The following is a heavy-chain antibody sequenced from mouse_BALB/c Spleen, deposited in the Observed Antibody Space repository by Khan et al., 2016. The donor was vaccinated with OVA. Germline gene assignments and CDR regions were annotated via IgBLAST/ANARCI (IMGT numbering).Heavy chain of an antibody. CDR1: GFTFRSYS. CDR2: ISSGGDYT. D-gene: IGHD1-1*01. CDR3: SEHLAVSLAY. Sequence: VQLKQSGGDLVKPGGSLKLSCAASGFTFRSYSMSWVRQTPDKRLEWVASISSGGDYTYYPDSVKGRFTISRDNAKNTLYLQMSDLKSEDTAMYYCSEHLAVSLAYGVQGTLVTVSA. V-gene: IGHV5-6*01. J-gene: IGHJ3*01.